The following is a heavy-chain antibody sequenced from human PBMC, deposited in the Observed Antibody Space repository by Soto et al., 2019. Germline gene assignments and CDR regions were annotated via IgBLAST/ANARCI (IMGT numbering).Heavy chain of an antibody. CDR1: GFTFSYYD. Sequence: LRLSCAASGFTFSYYDMHWVRQAPGKGLEWVAVISDSGVNTYYADSVQGRFTISRDNSKNMLYLQMSSLRAEDTAVYYCAKPESGSYRGGWFDPWGQGTLVTVSS. V-gene: IGHV3-30*18. J-gene: IGHJ5*02. CDR3: AKPESGSYRGGWFDP. D-gene: IGHD1-26*01. CDR2: ISDSGVNT.